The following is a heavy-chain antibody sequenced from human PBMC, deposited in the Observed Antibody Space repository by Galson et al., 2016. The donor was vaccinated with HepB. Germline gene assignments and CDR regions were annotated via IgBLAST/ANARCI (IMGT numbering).Heavy chain of an antibody. D-gene: IGHD4-17*01. CDR2: IDPSDSYT. CDR1: GYTFTSYW. V-gene: IGHV5-10-1*01. Sequence: QSGAEVKKPGESLRISCKGSGYTFTSYWISWVRQTPGKGLEWKGRIDPSDSYTNYSPSFQGHVTISADRSISTAYLQWSSLKASDTAMHYCARFEETYGAFDIWGQGTMVTVSS. CDR3: ARFEETYGAFDI. J-gene: IGHJ3*02.